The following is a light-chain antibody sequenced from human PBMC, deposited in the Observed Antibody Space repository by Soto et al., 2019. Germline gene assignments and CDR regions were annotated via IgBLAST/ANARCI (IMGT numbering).Light chain of an antibody. J-gene: IGKJ3*01. Sequence: ERVMTQSPATLSLSPGERATLSCRASQSVGSNLAWYQQKPGQAPRLLIFGASSRATGVPARFSGSGSGTEFTLTINSLQSEDFAVYFCQQYGNLPLTFGPGTKVDIK. CDR2: GAS. V-gene: IGKV3-15*01. CDR1: QSVGSN. CDR3: QQYGNLPLT.